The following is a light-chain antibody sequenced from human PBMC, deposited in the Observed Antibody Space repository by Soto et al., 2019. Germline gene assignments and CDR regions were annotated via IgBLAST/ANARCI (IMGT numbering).Light chain of an antibody. CDR2: SAS. J-gene: IGKJ3*01. CDR3: QKYVSVPFT. V-gene: IGKV1-27*01. CDR1: QGIGDY. Sequence: DIQVTQSPSSLSASVGDRVTITCRASQGIGDYLAWYQQRPGRVPRLLIFSASTLQSGVPSRFSGSGSGTDFTLTISSLQPEDVATYYCQKYVSVPFTFGPGTKLNIK.